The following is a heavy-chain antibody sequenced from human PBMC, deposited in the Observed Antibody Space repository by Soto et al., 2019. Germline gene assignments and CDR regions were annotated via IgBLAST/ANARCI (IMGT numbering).Heavy chain of an antibody. D-gene: IGHD2-15*01. Sequence: GGSLRLSCAASGLTLSGYXMNWVRQAPGRGLEWVANIKYDGSEKYYVDSVKGRFTISRDNAKNSLYLQMNSLTVEDTAVYYCATSNCPLYWGQGTLVTVSS. J-gene: IGHJ4*02. CDR1: GLTLSGYX. CDR3: ATSNCPLY. V-gene: IGHV3-7*05. CDR2: IKYDGSEK.